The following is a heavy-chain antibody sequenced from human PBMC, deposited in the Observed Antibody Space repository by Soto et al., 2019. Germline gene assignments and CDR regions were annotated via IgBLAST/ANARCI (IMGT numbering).Heavy chain of an antibody. J-gene: IGHJ6*02. D-gene: IGHD2-2*01. Sequence: SVKVSCKASGGTFSSYAISWVRQAPGQGLEWMGGIIPIFGTANYAQKFQGRVTITADESTSTHYMELSSLRSEDTAVYYCARDSPLKYCSSTSCYQTTYYYYYGMDVWGQGTTVTVSS. CDR3: ARDSPLKYCSSTSCYQTTYYYYYGMDV. CDR1: GGTFSSYA. V-gene: IGHV1-69*13. CDR2: IIPIFGTA.